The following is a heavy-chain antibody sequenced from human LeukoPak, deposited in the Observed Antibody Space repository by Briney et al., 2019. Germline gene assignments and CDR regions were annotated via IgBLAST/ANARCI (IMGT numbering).Heavy chain of an antibody. Sequence: GGSLRLSCAACGFAFSTYTMNWARPAPGKGLEWVASINSGGTTTHYAFSVKGRFTISRDSAQNVLYPQMNGLRGDDAAVYYCLRGDSRDFWGQGTLVTVSS. CDR3: LRGDSRDF. D-gene: IGHD3-22*01. V-gene: IGHV3-21*06. CDR1: GFAFSTYT. J-gene: IGHJ4*02. CDR2: INSGGTTT.